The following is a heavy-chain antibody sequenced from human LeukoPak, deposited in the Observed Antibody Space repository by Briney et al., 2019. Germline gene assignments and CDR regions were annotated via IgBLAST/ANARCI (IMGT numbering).Heavy chain of an antibody. CDR1: GYTFTGYY. Sequence: ASVKVSCKASGYTFTGYYMHWVRQAPGQGLEWMGWINPNSGGTNYAQKFQGRVTMTRDTSTSTVYMELSSLRSEDTAVYYCARDAGPDDIVVVPAAPDYWGQGTLVTVSS. D-gene: IGHD2-2*01. V-gene: IGHV1-2*02. CDR3: ARDAGPDDIVVVPAAPDY. CDR2: INPNSGGT. J-gene: IGHJ4*02.